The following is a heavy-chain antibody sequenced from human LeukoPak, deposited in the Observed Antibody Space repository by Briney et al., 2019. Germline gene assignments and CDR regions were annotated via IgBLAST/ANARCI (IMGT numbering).Heavy chain of an antibody. CDR3: ARERSSQGYFDF. Sequence: GASLKISCNGSGNSFTSYWIGWGRRMPGKGLEGWGIIYPEDSNTRYSPSFQGQVSISGDKTISTAYLQWSSLKASDTAMYYCARERSSQGYFDFWGQGTLVTVPS. V-gene: IGHV5-51*01. CDR1: GNSFTSYW. CDR2: IYPEDSNT. J-gene: IGHJ4*02. D-gene: IGHD6-6*01.